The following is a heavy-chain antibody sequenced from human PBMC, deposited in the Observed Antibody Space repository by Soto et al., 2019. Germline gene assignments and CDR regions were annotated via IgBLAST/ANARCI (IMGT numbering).Heavy chain of an antibody. CDR3: AGGSSGWYGGFDY. CDR1: GGTFSSYA. D-gene: IGHD6-19*01. Sequence: VASVKVSCKASGGTFSSYAISWVRQAPGQGLEWMGGIIPIFGTANYAQKFQGRVTITADESTSTAYMELSSLRSEDTAVYYCAGGSSGWYGGFDYWGQGTLVTVSS. CDR2: IIPIFGTA. J-gene: IGHJ4*02. V-gene: IGHV1-69*13.